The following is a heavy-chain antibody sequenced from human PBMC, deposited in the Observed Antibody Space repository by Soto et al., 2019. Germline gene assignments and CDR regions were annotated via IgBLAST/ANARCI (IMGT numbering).Heavy chain of an antibody. D-gene: IGHD2-2*01. CDR2: MNPNSGNT. Sequence: ASVKVSCKASGYTFTSYDINWVRQATGQGLEWMGWMNPNSGNTGYAQKFQGRVTMTRNTSISTAYMELSSLRSEDTAVYYCARGGPLFKYQLPPFDIWGQGTMVTVSS. J-gene: IGHJ3*02. CDR3: ARGGPLFKYQLPPFDI. V-gene: IGHV1-8*01. CDR1: GYTFTSYD.